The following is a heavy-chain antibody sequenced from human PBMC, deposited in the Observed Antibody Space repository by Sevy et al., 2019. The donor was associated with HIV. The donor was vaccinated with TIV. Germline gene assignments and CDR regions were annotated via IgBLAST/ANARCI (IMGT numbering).Heavy chain of an antibody. V-gene: IGHV3-21*01. CDR2: ISSSSSYI. Sequence: GGSLRLSCAASEFTFSSYSMNWVRQAPGKGLEWVSSISSSSSYIYYADSVKGRFTISRDNAKNSLYLQMNSLRAEDTAVYYCARVVGANVDYWGQGTLVTVSS. CDR3: ARVVGANVDY. D-gene: IGHD1-26*01. J-gene: IGHJ4*02. CDR1: EFTFSSYS.